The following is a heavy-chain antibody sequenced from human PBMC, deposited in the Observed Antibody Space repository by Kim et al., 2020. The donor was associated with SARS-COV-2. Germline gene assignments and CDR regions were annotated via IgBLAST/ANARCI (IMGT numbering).Heavy chain of an antibody. Sequence: GGSLRLSCAASGFTFSAFYMSWFRQAPGKGLECVSYISGSGSDIEYGDSVRGRFTISRDNAKNSLYLQMNSLKADDTAVYSCTRTTRIPDPWGQGTLVTV. CDR1: GFTFSAFY. V-gene: IGHV3-11*04. CDR3: TRTTRIPDP. J-gene: IGHJ5*02. CDR2: ISGSGSDI.